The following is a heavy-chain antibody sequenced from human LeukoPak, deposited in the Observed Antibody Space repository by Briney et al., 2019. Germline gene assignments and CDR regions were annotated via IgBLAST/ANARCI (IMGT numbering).Heavy chain of an antibody. CDR3: ARSSRYYDSSGYYSDAFDI. Sequence: SETLSLTCTVSGGSISSYYWSWIRQPPGKGLEWIGYIYYSGSTNYNPSLKSRVTISVDTSKNQFSLKLSSVTAADTAVYYCARSSRYYDSSGYYSDAFDIWGQGTMVTVSS. D-gene: IGHD3-22*01. V-gene: IGHV4-59*01. CDR2: IYYSGST. CDR1: GGSISSYY. J-gene: IGHJ3*02.